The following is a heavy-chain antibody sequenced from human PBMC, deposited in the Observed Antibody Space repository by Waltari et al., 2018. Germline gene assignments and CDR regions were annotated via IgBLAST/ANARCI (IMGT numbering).Heavy chain of an antibody. CDR3: ARDSIYGGVEY. V-gene: IGHV4-61*02. CDR1: GASFSSSYY. CDR2: IHISGST. Sequence: QVQLQESGPGLVKPSQTLSLPCTVPGASFSSSYYWTWIRQPAGKGLEWIGRIHISGSTIYNPSLKSRVTISVDTSKNQFSLNLRSVTAADTAMYYCARDSIYGGVEYWGQGAQVTVSS. J-gene: IGHJ4*02. D-gene: IGHD4-17*01.